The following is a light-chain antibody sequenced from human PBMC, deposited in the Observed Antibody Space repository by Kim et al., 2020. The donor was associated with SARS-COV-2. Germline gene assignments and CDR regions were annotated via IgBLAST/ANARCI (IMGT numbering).Light chain of an antibody. CDR3: QQYGSSPLT. CDR1: QSASRY. CDR2: SIS. J-gene: IGKJ4*01. Sequence: EIVLTQSPGTLSLSPGERATLSCRPSQSASRYLAWYQQKPGQAPRLLIYSISSRATGIPDRFTGSGSGTDFTLTISRLEPEDFAMYYCQQYGSSPLTFGGGTKVDIK. V-gene: IGKV3-20*01.